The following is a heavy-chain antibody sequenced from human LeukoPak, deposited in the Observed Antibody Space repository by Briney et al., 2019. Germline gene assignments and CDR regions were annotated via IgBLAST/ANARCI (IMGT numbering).Heavy chain of an antibody. CDR3: ARGWSSSYKRIQSGALDY. D-gene: IGHD6-13*01. V-gene: IGHV3-30-3*01. Sequence: GRSLRLSCAASGFTFSSYAMHWVRQAPGKGLEWVAVISYDGSNKYYADSVKGRFTISRDNSKSTLYLQMNSLRAEDTAAYYCARGWSSSYKRIQSGALDYWGQGTLVTVSS. J-gene: IGHJ4*02. CDR1: GFTFSSYA. CDR2: ISYDGSNK.